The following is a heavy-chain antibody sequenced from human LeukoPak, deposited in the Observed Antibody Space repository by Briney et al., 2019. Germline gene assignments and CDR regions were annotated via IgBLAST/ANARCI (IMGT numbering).Heavy chain of an antibody. CDR2: IIPIFGTA. CDR1: GGTFSSYA. D-gene: IGHD1-14*01. Sequence: ASVKVSCKASGGTFSSYAIGWVRQAPGQGLEWMGRIIPIFGTANYAQKFQGRVTITTDESTSTAYMELSSLRSEDTAVYYCARDTVITGTTRVWGQGTLVTVSS. V-gene: IGHV1-69*05. CDR3: ARDTVITGTTRV. J-gene: IGHJ4*02.